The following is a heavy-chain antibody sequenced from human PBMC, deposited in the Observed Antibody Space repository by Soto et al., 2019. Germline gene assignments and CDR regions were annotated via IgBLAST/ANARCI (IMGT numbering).Heavy chain of an antibody. V-gene: IGHV1-18*01. J-gene: IGHJ5*02. CDR1: GYTFSNYG. Sequence: QVQLVQSGAEVKKPGASVKVSCKASGYTFSNYGISWVRQAPGQGLEWMGWISAYNGDTNYAQKLQGRVTMTTHTSTSTAYMELRSLRSDDTAVYYCVRDRGTVLASPVILNTPNWFDPWGQGTLVTVSS. CDR3: VRDRGTVLASPVILNTPNWFDP. CDR2: ISAYNGDT. D-gene: IGHD3-10*01.